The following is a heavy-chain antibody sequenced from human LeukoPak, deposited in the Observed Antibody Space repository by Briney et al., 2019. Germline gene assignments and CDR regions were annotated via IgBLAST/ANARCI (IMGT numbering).Heavy chain of an antibody. V-gene: IGHV3-30*04. D-gene: IGHD1-26*01. Sequence: PGRSLRLSCAASGFTFSSYAMHWVRQAPGKGLEWVAVISYDGSNKYYADSVKGRFTISRDNSKNTLYLQMNSLRAEDTAVYYCAREGRVIVGATGYFDYWGQGTQVTVSS. J-gene: IGHJ4*02. CDR1: GFTFSSYA. CDR2: ISYDGSNK. CDR3: AREGRVIVGATGYFDY.